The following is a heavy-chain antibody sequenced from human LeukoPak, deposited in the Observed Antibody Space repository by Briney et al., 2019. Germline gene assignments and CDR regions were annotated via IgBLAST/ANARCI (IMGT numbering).Heavy chain of an antibody. Sequence: ADSVKGRFTISRDNSKNTLYLQMNSLRAEDTAVYFCARELEMATLKQGAFDYWGQGTLVTVSS. CDR3: ARELEMATLKQGAFDY. V-gene: IGHV3-66*01. J-gene: IGHJ4*02. D-gene: IGHD5-24*01.